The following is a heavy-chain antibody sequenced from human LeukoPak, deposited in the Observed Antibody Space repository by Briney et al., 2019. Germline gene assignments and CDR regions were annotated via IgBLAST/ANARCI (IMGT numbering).Heavy chain of an antibody. V-gene: IGHV3-13*01. CDR1: GFTLGSHD. CDR2: VSSGFHA. Sequence: GGSLRLSCTASGFTLGSHDMHWVRQIPGQGLEWVAAVSSGFHAFFADSVQGRFTVSRENARNSLYLQMNSLRAGDTAVYYCVREARGYHYTYFDYWGQGTLVTVSS. CDR3: VREARGYHYTYFDY. J-gene: IGHJ4*02. D-gene: IGHD5-18*01.